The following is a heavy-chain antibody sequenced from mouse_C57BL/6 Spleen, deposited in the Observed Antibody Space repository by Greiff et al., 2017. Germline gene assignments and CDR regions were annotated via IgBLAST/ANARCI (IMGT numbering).Heavy chain of an antibody. D-gene: IGHD1-1*01. V-gene: IGHV1-62-2*01. CDR2: FYPGSGSI. CDR1: GYTFTEYT. Sequence: QVQLQQSGAELVKPGASVKLSCKASGYTFTEYTIHWVKQRSGQGLEWIGWFYPGSGSIKYNEKFKDKATLTADKSSSTVYMELSRLTSEDSAVYFCARHPYYYGSSYYGHWYFDVWGTGTTVTVSS. J-gene: IGHJ1*03. CDR3: ARHPYYYGSSYYGHWYFDV.